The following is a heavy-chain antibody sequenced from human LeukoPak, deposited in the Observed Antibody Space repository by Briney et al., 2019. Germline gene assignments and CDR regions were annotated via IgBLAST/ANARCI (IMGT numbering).Heavy chain of an antibody. CDR1: GFTFSRYE. J-gene: IGHJ4*02. Sequence: GGSLRLSCAASGFTFSRYEMNWVRQAPGKGLEWVSYISNSGSPIYYADSMKGRFTISRDNAKNSLYLQMNSLRAEDTAVYYCARKYCSSTSCLFDYWGQGTLVTVSS. CDR3: ARKYCSSTSCLFDY. V-gene: IGHV3-48*03. D-gene: IGHD2-2*01. CDR2: ISNSGSPI.